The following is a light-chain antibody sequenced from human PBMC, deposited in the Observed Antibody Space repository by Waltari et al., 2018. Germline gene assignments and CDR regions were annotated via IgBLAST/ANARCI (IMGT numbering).Light chain of an antibody. CDR2: AAS. Sequence: EIVLTQSPDTLSLSPGERATLSCRASQWVTSRYLAWYQQKPGQAPRLLIYAASARATGIPDRFSGSGSGTDFTLTISRLEPEDFAVYFCQQYGSSLVTFGGGTEVEIK. J-gene: IGKJ4*01. CDR3: QQYGSSLVT. V-gene: IGKV3-20*01. CDR1: QWVTSRY.